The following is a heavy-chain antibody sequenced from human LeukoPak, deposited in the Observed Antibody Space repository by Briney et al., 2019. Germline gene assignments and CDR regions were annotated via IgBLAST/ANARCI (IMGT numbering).Heavy chain of an antibody. Sequence: SVKVSCKASGGTFSSYAIGWVRQAPGQGLEWMGGIIPIFGTANYAQKFQGRVTITADESTSTAYMELSSLRSEDTAVYYCATHYTAMAPFDYWGQGTLVTVSS. CDR1: GGTFSSYA. D-gene: IGHD5-18*01. J-gene: IGHJ4*02. CDR2: IIPIFGTA. V-gene: IGHV1-69*13. CDR3: ATHYTAMAPFDY.